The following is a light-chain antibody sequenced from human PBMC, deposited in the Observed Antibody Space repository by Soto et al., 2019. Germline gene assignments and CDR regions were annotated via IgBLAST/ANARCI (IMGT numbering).Light chain of an antibody. CDR1: QSVSSSY. Sequence: EIVLTQSPGTLSLSPGERAPLSCRASQSVSSSYLAWYQQKPGQAPRPLIYGASSRAIGIPDRFSGSGSGKDFTLTISRLEPEDFAVYYCQQYGSSPWTFGQGTKVEIK. V-gene: IGKV3-20*01. CDR3: QQYGSSPWT. J-gene: IGKJ1*01. CDR2: GAS.